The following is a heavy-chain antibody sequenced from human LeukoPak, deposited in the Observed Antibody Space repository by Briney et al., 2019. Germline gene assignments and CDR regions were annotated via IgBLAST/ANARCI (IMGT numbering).Heavy chain of an antibody. Sequence: PSETLSLTCTVSGHSISTRSYFWGWIRQPPGKGLEWLGSIFYNGNTYDNPSLKSRVTISVDSSKNQFSLKMTFVTAADTAVHYCARHEWILLGLPGPRRDYSNMDVWGEGTTVIVSS. J-gene: IGHJ6*03. V-gene: IGHV4-39*01. D-gene: IGHD3-3*01. CDR2: IFYNGNT. CDR3: ARHEWILLGLPGPRRDYSNMDV. CDR1: GHSISTRSYF.